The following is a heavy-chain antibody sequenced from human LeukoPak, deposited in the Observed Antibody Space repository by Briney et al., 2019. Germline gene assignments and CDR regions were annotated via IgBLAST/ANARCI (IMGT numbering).Heavy chain of an antibody. V-gene: IGHV1-2*02. D-gene: IGHD2-2*01. CDR3: ATLKYCSRSSCYELDFDY. Sequence: ASVKDSCKASGYTHTRYYMHWVRPAPGQPLAWMGGINPSSGAINYAQKFQGRVNMNRKTSISTDYMELSRLRSDDTAVYYCATLKYCSRSSCYELDFDYWGQGTLVTVSS. CDR2: INPSSGAI. CDR1: GYTHTRYY. J-gene: IGHJ4*02.